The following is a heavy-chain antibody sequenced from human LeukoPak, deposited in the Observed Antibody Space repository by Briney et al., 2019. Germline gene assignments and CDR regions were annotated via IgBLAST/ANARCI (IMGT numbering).Heavy chain of an antibody. CDR1: GYTFTSYD. J-gene: IGHJ6*02. CDR3: ARSLIVVVLSSYYYYYGMDV. Sequence: ASVKVSCKASGYTFTSYDINWVGQATGQGLEWMGWMNPNSGNTGYAQKFQGRVTMTRNTSISTAYMELSSLRSEDTAVYYCARSLIVVVLSSYYYYYGMDVWGQGTTVTVSS. D-gene: IGHD3-22*01. V-gene: IGHV1-8*01. CDR2: MNPNSGNT.